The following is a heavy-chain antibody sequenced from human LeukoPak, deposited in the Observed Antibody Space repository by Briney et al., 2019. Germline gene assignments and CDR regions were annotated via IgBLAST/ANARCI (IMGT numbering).Heavy chain of an antibody. CDR3: AKDRASGAPYYFDY. D-gene: IGHD3-10*01. CDR1: GVPISSYY. J-gene: IGHJ4*02. CDR2: IYTSVST. Sequence: PSETLSLTCTGSGVPISSYYWSWLRQPAGKGLEGSGRIYTSVSTNYNPSLKSRVTMSVDTSKNQFYLKMSCVTAADTAVYYCAKDRASGAPYYFDYWGQGTLVTVSS. V-gene: IGHV4-4*07.